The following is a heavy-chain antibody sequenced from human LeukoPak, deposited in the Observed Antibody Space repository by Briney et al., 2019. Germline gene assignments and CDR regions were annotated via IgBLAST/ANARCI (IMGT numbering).Heavy chain of an antibody. Sequence: ASVKVSCKASGYTFTGYYMHWVRQAPGQGLEWMGWMNPNSGNTGYAQKFQGRVTITRNTSISTAYMELSSLRSEDTAVYYCARSGSKGPHTIFGVARAFDPWGQGTLVTVSS. D-gene: IGHD3-3*01. CDR2: MNPNSGNT. CDR3: ARSGSKGPHTIFGVARAFDP. J-gene: IGHJ5*02. V-gene: IGHV1-8*03. CDR1: GYTFTGYY.